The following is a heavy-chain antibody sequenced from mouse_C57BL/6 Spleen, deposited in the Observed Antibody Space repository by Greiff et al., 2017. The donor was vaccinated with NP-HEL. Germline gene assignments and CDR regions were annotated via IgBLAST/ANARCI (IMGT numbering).Heavy chain of an antibody. CDR3: ARASNWDERYFDV. CDR2: ISYSGST. D-gene: IGHD4-1*01. V-gene: IGHV3-1*01. J-gene: IGHJ1*03. CDR1: GYSITSGYD. Sequence: VQLQQSGPGMVKPSQSLSLTCTVTGYSITSGYDWHWIRHFPGNKLEWMSYISYSGSTNYNPSLKSRISITHDTSKNHFFLKLNSVTTEDTATYYCARASNWDERYFDVWGTGTTVTVSS.